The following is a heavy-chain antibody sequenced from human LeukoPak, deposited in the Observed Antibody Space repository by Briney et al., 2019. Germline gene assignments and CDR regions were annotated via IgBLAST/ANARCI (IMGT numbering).Heavy chain of an antibody. CDR1: GFALSGYW. J-gene: IGHJ4*02. CDR2: ISSSSSYI. CDR3: ARDNTIFGVVRYYFDY. D-gene: IGHD3-3*01. Sequence: GGSLRLSCAASGFALSGYWMSWVRQAPGKGLEWVSSISSSSSYIYYADSVKGRFTISRDNAKNSLYLQMNSLRAEDTAVYYCARDNTIFGVVRYYFDYWGQGTLVTVSS. V-gene: IGHV3-21*01.